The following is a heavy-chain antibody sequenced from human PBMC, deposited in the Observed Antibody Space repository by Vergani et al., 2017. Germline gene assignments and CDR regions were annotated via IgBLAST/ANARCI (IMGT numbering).Heavy chain of an antibody. CDR1: GGSLSSGSYY. CDR3: ARGTGYDFDY. J-gene: IGHJ4*02. Sequence: QVQLQESGPGLVKPSQTLSLTCTVSGGSLSSGSYYWSWIRQPAGKGLEWIGEINHSGSTNYNPSLKSRVTISVDTSKNQFSLKLSSVTAADTAVYYCARGTGYDFDYWGQGTLVTVSS. V-gene: IGHV4-61*02. CDR2: INHSGST. D-gene: IGHD1-1*01.